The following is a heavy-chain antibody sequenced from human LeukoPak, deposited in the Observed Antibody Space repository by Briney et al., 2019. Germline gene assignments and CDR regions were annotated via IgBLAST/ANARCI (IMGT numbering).Heavy chain of an antibody. D-gene: IGHD6-13*01. V-gene: IGHV3-53*01. CDR2: IYSGGST. CDR1: GFTVSSNY. Sequence: PGGSLRLSCAASGFTVSSNYMSWVRQAPGKGLEWVSVIYSGGSTYYADSVEGRFTISRDNSKNTLYLQINSLRAEDTAVYYCVEAAAGNAFDYWGQGTLVTVSS. J-gene: IGHJ4*02. CDR3: VEAAAGNAFDY.